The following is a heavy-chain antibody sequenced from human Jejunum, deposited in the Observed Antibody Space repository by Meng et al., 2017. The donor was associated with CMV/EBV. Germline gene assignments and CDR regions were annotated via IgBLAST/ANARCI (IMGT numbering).Heavy chain of an antibody. J-gene: IGHJ4*02. CDR3: ARDQPADY. CDR1: GDSVSGGSYY. CDR2: IYNSVST. Sequence: SLTCPVSGDSVSGGSYYWTWIRQAPGKGLEWIGYIYNSVSTNYNPSLKSRVTISVDTSKNQFSLKLTSVTAADTAVYYCARDQPADYWGQGTLVTVS. V-gene: IGHV4-61*01.